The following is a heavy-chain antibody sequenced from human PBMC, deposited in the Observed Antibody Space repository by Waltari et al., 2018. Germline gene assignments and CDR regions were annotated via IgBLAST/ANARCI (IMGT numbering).Heavy chain of an antibody. D-gene: IGHD3-16*02. CDR2: IYRVCSI. CDR1: GVSGIENY. V-gene: IGHV3-53*01. CDR3: ARLSDPNKYYYGMDV. J-gene: IGHJ6*02. Sequence: EVPLVQAGGGLIPPGGSVRLCCADSGVSGIENYMSWVRHDPGKGLVSVSVIYRVCSIKYRYSVQGPFTLSRDNSKNTLFLQMNSLRSEDTAVYYCARLSDPNKYYYGMDVCGQGTTVTVSS.